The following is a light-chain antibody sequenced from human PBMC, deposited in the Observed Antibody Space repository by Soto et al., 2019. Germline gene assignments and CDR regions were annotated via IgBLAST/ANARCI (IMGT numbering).Light chain of an antibody. J-gene: IGKJ1*01. CDR2: GAS. V-gene: IGKV3-15*01. CDR1: QSVSSN. Sequence: EIVMTQSPATLSVSPGVRATLSCRVSQSVSSNLAWYQQKPGQAPRLLIYGASTRATGIPARFSGSGSGTEFTLTISSLQSEDFAVYYCQQYNNWPPWTFGQGTQVEIK. CDR3: QQYNNWPPWT.